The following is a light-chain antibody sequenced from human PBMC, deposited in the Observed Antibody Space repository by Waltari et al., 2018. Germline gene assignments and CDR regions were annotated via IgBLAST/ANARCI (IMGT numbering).Light chain of an antibody. J-gene: IGKJ2*01. CDR3: QQSYSTPRT. CDR1: QSISSY. CDR2: AAS. V-gene: IGKV1-39*01. Sequence: DIQMTQSPSSLSASVGGRVTVTCRASQSISSYLNWYQQKPGKAPKLLIYAASSLQSGVPSRFSGSGSGTDFTLTISSLQPEDCATYYCQQSYSTPRTFGQGTKLEIK.